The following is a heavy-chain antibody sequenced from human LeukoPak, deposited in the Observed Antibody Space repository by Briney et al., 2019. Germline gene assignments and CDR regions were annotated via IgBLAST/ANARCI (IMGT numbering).Heavy chain of an antibody. Sequence: GGSLRLSCAASGFTVSSNYMSWVRQAPGEGLEWVSVIYSGGSTYYADSVKGRFTISRDNSKNTLYLQMNSLRAEDTAVYYCAKGPFSSIAARGYFDYWGQGTLVTVSS. J-gene: IGHJ4*02. CDR3: AKGPFSSIAARGYFDY. D-gene: IGHD6-6*01. CDR1: GFTVSSNY. V-gene: IGHV3-53*01. CDR2: IYSGGST.